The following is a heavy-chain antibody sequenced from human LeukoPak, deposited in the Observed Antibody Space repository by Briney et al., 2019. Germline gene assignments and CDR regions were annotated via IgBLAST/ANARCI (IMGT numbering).Heavy chain of an antibody. D-gene: IGHD3-16*02. V-gene: IGHV1-18*04. J-gene: IGHJ4*02. CDR2: ISAYNGNT. Sequence: ASVKVSCKASGYTFTSYGISRVRQAPGQGLEWMGWISAYNGNTNYAQKLQGRVTMTTDTSTSTAYMEMRSLRSDATAVYYGAREVGDYVWGSYRPAEPDYWGQGTLVTVSS. CDR3: AREVGDYVWGSYRPAEPDY. CDR1: GYTFTSYG.